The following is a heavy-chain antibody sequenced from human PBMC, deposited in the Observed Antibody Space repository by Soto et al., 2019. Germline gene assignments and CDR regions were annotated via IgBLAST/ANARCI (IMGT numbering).Heavy chain of an antibody. Sequence: PGGSLRLSCAASGFTLSAHYMDWVRQAPGKGLEWVGRIKNKANSYTTEYAASVEGRFTISREDSQNSLYLQMNSLKTEDTAVYYCARVSLVGPSGGRYFDYWGQGSQVAVSS. CDR3: ARVSLVGPSGGRYFDY. CDR2: IKNKANSYTT. V-gene: IGHV3-72*01. CDR1: GFTLSAHY. D-gene: IGHD1-26*01. J-gene: IGHJ4*02.